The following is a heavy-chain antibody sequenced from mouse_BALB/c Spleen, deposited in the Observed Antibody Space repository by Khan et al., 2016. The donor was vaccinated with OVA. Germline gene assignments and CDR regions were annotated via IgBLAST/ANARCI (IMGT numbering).Heavy chain of an antibody. CDR1: GYTFTNYV. CDR2: INTYTGEP. CDR3: ARFHGGY. V-gene: IGHV9-3-1*01. Sequence: QIQLVQSGPELKKPGETVKISCKASGYTFTNYVVNWVKQSPGQGLMWMGWINTYTGEPTYDDDFKGRFAFSLETSASTAFLQINSLKNEDTATYFCARFHGGYWGQGTTLTVSS. J-gene: IGHJ2*01.